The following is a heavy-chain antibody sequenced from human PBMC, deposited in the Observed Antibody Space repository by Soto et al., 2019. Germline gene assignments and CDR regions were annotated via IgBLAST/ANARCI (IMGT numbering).Heavy chain of an antibody. CDR1: GFTFSSYG. V-gene: IGHV3-33*01. CDR3: ARADVPSVPAAMGSSWFDP. D-gene: IGHD2-2*01. Sequence: GGSLRLSCAASGFTFSSYGMHWVRQAPGKGLEWVAVIWYDGSNKYYADSVKGRFTISRDNSKNTLYLQMNSLRAEDTAVYYCARADVPSVPAAMGSSWFDPWGQGTLVTVSS. J-gene: IGHJ5*02. CDR2: IWYDGSNK.